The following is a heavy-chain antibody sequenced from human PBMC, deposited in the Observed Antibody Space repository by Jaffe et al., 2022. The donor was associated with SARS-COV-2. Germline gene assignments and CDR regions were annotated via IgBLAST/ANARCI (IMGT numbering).Heavy chain of an antibody. V-gene: IGHV5-51*01. D-gene: IGHD6-6*01. CDR3: ARYSSSGFDF. CDR2: IFPGDSDA. CDR1: GYSFTSNW. Sequence: EVQLVQSGAEVKKPGESLKISCKGSGYSFTSNWIGWVRQMSGKGLELMGTIFPGDSDARYSPSFQGQVTMSADKSISTAYLQWSGLKASDSAMYYCARYSSSGFDFWGQGTLVTVSS. J-gene: IGHJ4*02.